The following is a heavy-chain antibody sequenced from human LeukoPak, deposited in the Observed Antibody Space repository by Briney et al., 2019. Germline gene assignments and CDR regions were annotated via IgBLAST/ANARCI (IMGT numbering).Heavy chain of an antibody. CDR1: GDSIRNYF. CDR2: IYYSGST. D-gene: IGHD2-21*02. CDR3: ARCGGDCSTYYFDY. J-gene: IGHJ4*02. Sequence: PSETLSLTCSVSGDSIRNYFWSWIRQPPGKGLEWIGYIYYSGSTSYNPSLKSRVTISVDTSKNQFSLKLSSVTAADTAVYYCARCGGDCSTYYFDYWGQGTLVTVSS. V-gene: IGHV4-59*08.